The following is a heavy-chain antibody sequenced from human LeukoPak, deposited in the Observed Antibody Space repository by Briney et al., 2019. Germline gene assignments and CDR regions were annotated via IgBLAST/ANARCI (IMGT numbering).Heavy chain of an antibody. Sequence: PSETLSLTCTVSGGSISSGGYCWSWLRQHPGKGLEWIGYIYYSGSTNYNPSLKSRVTISVDTSKNQFSLKLSSVTAADTAVYYCARGVYSGYDTADYWGQGTLVTVSS. J-gene: IGHJ4*02. CDR3: ARGVYSGYDTADY. CDR2: IYYSGST. V-gene: IGHV4-61*08. CDR1: GGSISSGGYC. D-gene: IGHD5-12*01.